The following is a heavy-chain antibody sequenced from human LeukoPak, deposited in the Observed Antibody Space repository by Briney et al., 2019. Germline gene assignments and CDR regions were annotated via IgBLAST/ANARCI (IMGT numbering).Heavy chain of an antibody. CDR2: IFYSGSS. CDR3: AREGSGYFGIDY. D-gene: IGHD3-22*01. CDR1: GGSISSFH. Sequence: SETLSLTCTVSGGSISSFHWSWIRQPPGKGLEWIGYIFYSGSSNYNPSLKSRVTMSVDTSKNQFSLKLSSVTAADTAVYYCAREGSGYFGIDYWGQGTLVTVSS. J-gene: IGHJ4*02. V-gene: IGHV4-59*12.